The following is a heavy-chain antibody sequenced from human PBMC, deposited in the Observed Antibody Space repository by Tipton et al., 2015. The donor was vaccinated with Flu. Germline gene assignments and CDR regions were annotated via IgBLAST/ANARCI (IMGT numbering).Heavy chain of an antibody. CDR3: ARRTDFWSGYYLDY. J-gene: IGHJ4*02. CDR1: GDSIGNGYY. D-gene: IGHD3-3*01. CDR2: IHRSGNT. V-gene: IGHV4-38-2*01. Sequence: TLSLTCSVSGDSIGNGYYWGWIRQPPGKGLEWIGNIHRSGNTYHNPSLKSRVTISVDSSKNQFSLRLSSVTAADTAVYYCARRTDFWSGYYLDYWGQGTLVTVSS.